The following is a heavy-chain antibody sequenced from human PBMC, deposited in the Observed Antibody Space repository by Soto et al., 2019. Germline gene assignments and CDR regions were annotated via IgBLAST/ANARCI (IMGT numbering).Heavy chain of an antibody. CDR2: ISYTGRT. CDR1: GDSVTSGSYY. D-gene: IGHD7-27*01. Sequence: ASETLSLTCIVSGDSVTSGSYYWTWLRQPPGKGLEWIGYISYTGRTKYNPSLQSRVTISVDTSKNDFSLNLSSVTAADTAVYFCAREWGLLPYYVMNVWGHGTAVTVSS. J-gene: IGHJ6*02. V-gene: IGHV4-61*03. CDR3: AREWGLLPYYVMNV.